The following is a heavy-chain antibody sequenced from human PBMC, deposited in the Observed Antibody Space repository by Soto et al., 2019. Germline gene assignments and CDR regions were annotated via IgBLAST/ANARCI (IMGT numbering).Heavy chain of an antibody. CDR3: AHRPSVSGPYYVDP. CDR1: GFSLSSTGVA. V-gene: IGHV2-5*02. CDR2: IYWDDDK. Sequence: QITLKESGPAVVKPTQTLTLTCTLSGFSLSSTGVAVAWIRQSPGKAPEWLALIYWDDDKRYRPSLERRLTITKDPYKNQVVLTMTNTEPEYTGTYYCAHRPSVSGPYYVDPWGQGTLVTVSS. D-gene: IGHD6-19*01. J-gene: IGHJ5*02.